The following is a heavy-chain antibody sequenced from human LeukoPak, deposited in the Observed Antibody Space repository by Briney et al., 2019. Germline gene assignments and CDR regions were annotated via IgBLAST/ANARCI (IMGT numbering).Heavy chain of an antibody. CDR1: GFTFNTHA. V-gene: IGHV3-23*01. Sequence: GGSLRLSCAASGFTFNTHAMSWVRQAPGKGLEWVSGINGNGASTYYSDSVKGRFTISRDNSKNTLYLQMSSLRAEDTAVYYCAKDQGYYYLDYWGRGTLSPSPQ. CDR3: AKDQGYYYLDY. CDR2: INGNGAST. D-gene: IGHD2-15*01. J-gene: IGHJ4*02.